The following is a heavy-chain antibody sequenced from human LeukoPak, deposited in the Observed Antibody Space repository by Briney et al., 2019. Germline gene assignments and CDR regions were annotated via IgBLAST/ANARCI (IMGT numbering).Heavy chain of an antibody. CDR2: ISWNSGSI. CDR3: AKAPSSSWYEANWFDP. CDR1: GFTFDDYA. J-gene: IGHJ5*02. Sequence: GGSLRLSCAASGFTFDDYAMHWVRHAPGKGLEWVSGISWNSGSIGYADSVKGRFTISRDNAKNSLYLQMNSLRAEDTALYYCAKAPSSSWYEANWFDPWGQGTLVTVSS. D-gene: IGHD6-13*01. V-gene: IGHV3-9*01.